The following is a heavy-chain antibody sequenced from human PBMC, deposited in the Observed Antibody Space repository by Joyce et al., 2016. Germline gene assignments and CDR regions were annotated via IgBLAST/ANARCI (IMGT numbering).Heavy chain of an antibody. Sequence: EVQLVESGGGLVKSGESLRLSCTASGFIFSSYGMTWVRQAPGKGLEGVSSISRDNTYIFHADSVKGRFTISRDNARNALYLQMNSLRAEDTAVYYCARDVLTTVTKAYGYWGQGTLVAVSS. V-gene: IGHV3-21*01. CDR1: GFIFSSYG. J-gene: IGHJ4*02. CDR2: ISRDNTYI. D-gene: IGHD4-11*01. CDR3: ARDVLTTVTKAYGY.